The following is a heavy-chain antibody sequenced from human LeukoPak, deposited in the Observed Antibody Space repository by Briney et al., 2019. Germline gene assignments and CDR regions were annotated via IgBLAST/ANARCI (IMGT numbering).Heavy chain of an antibody. Sequence: SQTLSLTCTVSGGSISSGGYYWSWIRQPPGKGLEWIGRIYTSGSTNYNPSLKSRVTMSVDTSKNQFSLKLSSVTAADTAVYYCARDGQIAAAGRIDPWGQGTLVTVSS. D-gene: IGHD6-13*01. V-gene: IGHV4-61*02. CDR1: GGSISSGGYY. J-gene: IGHJ5*02. CDR2: IYTSGST. CDR3: ARDGQIAAAGRIDP.